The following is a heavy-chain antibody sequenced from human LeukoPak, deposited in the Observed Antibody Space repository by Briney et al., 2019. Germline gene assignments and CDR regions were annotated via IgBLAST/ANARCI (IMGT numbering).Heavy chain of an antibody. CDR1: GFTFSSYA. D-gene: IGHD2-15*01. CDR2: ISASGGST. Sequence: PGGSLGLSCAASGFTFSSYAMTWVRQAPGKGLEWDSTISASGGSTYYADSVKGRFSISRDSSKNTVYLQMNGLRAEDTAVYYCAKGGVAAEGFDYWGQGTLVTVSS. J-gene: IGHJ4*02. CDR3: AKGGVAAEGFDY. V-gene: IGHV3-23*01.